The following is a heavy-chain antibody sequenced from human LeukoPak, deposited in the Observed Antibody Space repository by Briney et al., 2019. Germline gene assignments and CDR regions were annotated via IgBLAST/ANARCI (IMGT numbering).Heavy chain of an antibody. Sequence: SETLSLTCAVYGGSFSGYYWSWIRQPPGKGLEWIGEINHSGSTNYNPSLKSRVTISVDTSKNQFSLKLSSVTAEDTAVYYCARDRGHMIVDEVDAFDIWGQGTMVTVSS. CDR3: ARDRGHMIVDEVDAFDI. CDR2: INHSGST. V-gene: IGHV4-34*01. CDR1: GGSFSGYY. J-gene: IGHJ3*02. D-gene: IGHD3-22*01.